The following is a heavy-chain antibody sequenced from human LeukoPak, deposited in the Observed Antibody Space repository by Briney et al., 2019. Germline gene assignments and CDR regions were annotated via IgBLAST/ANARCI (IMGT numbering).Heavy chain of an antibody. J-gene: IGHJ6*02. CDR2: IRYDGSNK. CDR1: GFTFSSYG. CDR3: AKDAYSSGWYLYYYYGMDV. V-gene: IGHV3-30*02. D-gene: IGHD6-19*01. Sequence: SGGSLRLSCAASGFTFSSYGMHWVRQAPGKGLEWVAFIRYDGSNKYYADSVKGRFTISRDNSKNTLYLQMNSLRAEDTAVYYCAKDAYSSGWYLYYYYGMDVWGQGTTVTVSS.